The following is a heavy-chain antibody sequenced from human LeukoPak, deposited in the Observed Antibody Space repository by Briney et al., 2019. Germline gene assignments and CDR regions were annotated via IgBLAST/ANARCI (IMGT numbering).Heavy chain of an antibody. CDR1: RFTFGDYT. D-gene: IGHD1-26*01. Sequence: PGRSLRLSCTASRFTFGDYTMSWFRQAPGKGLEGVGFIRRKVYGGTTEYAASVKGRFIISSDDSKSIAYLQMNSLKTEDTGIYYCAREAYGGSYQGAFDHWGQGTLVPVSS. CDR2: IRRKVYGGTT. J-gene: IGHJ4*02. CDR3: AREAYGGSYQGAFDH. V-gene: IGHV3-49*03.